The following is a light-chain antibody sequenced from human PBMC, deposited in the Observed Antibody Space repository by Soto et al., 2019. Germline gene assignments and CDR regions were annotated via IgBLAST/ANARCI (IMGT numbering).Light chain of an antibody. CDR2: DVS. CDR1: SSDVGGYNY. CDR3: CSNAGTYIYV. Sequence: QSALTQPSSVSGSPGQSVTISCTGTSSDVGGYNYVSWYQHHPGKAPKLMIYDVSKRPSGVPDRFSGSKSGNTASLSISGLQAEDEAEYYCCSNAGTYIYVFGIGTKLTVL. J-gene: IGLJ1*01. V-gene: IGLV2-11*01.